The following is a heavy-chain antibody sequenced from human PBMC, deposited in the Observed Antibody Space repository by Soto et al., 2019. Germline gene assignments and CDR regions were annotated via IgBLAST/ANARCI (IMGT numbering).Heavy chain of an antibody. CDR3: AKDRRGSYSAFAS. CDR1: GGSISRYF. D-gene: IGHD1-26*01. Sequence: QVQLQESGPGLVEPSETLSLTCGVSGGSISRYFWSWIRQPPGQELEWIGYVSKNGATNYSPSLKRRVTISVDTSKTEVSLKLKSVTAADAALYYCAKDRRGSYSAFASWGPGTMVTVSS. J-gene: IGHJ4*02. CDR2: VSKNGAT. V-gene: IGHV4-59*01.